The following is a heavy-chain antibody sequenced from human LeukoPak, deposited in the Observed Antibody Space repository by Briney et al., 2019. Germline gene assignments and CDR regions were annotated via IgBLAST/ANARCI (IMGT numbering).Heavy chain of an antibody. Sequence: GGSLRLSCAASGFTFSSSWMSWVRQAPGKGLEWVANIKQDGSEKYYVDSVKGRFTISRDNAKNSLYLQMNSLRAEDTAVYYCARDGRDYDYVWVSDRYYYYMDVWGKGTTVTVSS. CDR1: GFTFSSSW. V-gene: IGHV3-7*01. CDR2: IKQDGSEK. J-gene: IGHJ6*03. D-gene: IGHD3-16*02. CDR3: ARDGRDYDYVWVSDRYYYYMDV.